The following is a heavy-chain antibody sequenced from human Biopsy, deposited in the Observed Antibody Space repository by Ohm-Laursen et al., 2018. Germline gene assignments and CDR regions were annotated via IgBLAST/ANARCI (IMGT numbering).Heavy chain of an antibody. Sequence: SVKVSCKASGNTFATYHIHWVRQAPGQGIEWMGVISPSGATTSFSQKFQGRITMTRDTSTGTVYMDLNSLGSEDTAVYYCARAGVGSDGTDSYYYGMDVWGPGTTVTVSS. CDR2: ISPSGATT. CDR3: ARAGVGSDGTDSYYYGMDV. CDR1: GNTFATYH. V-gene: IGHV1-46*01. D-gene: IGHD5-24*01. J-gene: IGHJ6*02.